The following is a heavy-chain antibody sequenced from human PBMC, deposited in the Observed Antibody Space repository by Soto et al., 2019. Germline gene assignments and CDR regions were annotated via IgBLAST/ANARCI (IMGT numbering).Heavy chain of an antibody. D-gene: IGHD5-18*01. J-gene: IGHJ6*02. Sequence: PSETLSLTCTVSGGSISSGGYYWSWIRQHPGKGLEWIGYIYYSGSTYYNPSLKSRVTISVDTSKNQFSLKLSSVTAADTAVYYCARHNPFDTAMARGMDVWGQGTTVTVS. V-gene: IGHV4-31*03. CDR2: IYYSGST. CDR3: ARHNPFDTAMARGMDV. CDR1: GGSISSGGYY.